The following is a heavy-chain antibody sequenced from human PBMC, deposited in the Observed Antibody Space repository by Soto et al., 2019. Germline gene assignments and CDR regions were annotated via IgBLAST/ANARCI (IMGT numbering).Heavy chain of an antibody. CDR2: INHSGST. Sequence: SETLALTCAVYGGSFSGYYWSWIRQPPGKGLEWIGEINHSGSTNYNPSLKSRVTISVDTSKNQFSLKLSSVTAADTAVYYYARGSPVLFTTMVRAGEGNYYYYMDVWGKGTTVTVSS. D-gene: IGHD3-10*01. CDR3: ARGSPVLFTTMVRAGEGNYYYYMDV. CDR1: GGSFSGYY. V-gene: IGHV4-34*01. J-gene: IGHJ6*03.